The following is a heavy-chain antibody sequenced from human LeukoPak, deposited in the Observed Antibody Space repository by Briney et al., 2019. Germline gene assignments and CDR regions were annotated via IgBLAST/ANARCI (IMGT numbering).Heavy chain of an antibody. CDR3: ARGDYYDSSPLGY. CDR2: IYYSGST. D-gene: IGHD3-22*01. J-gene: IGHJ4*02. Sequence: SETLSLACSVSGGHLRNHLWRWIRQPPEKGLEWIGYIYYSGSTNYNASLKSRVTISVDTSKNQFSLKLRSVTAADTAVYYCARGDYYDSSPLGYWGRGTLVTVSS. CDR1: GGHLRNHL. V-gene: IGHV4-59*11.